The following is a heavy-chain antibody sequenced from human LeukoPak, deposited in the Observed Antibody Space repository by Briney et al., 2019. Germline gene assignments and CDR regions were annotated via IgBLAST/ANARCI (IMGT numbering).Heavy chain of an antibody. V-gene: IGHV3-9*01. D-gene: IGHD3-10*01. Sequence: GRSLRLSCAASGFTFDDYAMHWVRQAPGKGLEWASGISWNSGSIGYADSVKGRFTISRDNAKNSLYLQMNSLRAEDTALYYCAKVYGSGSYGYYYGMDVWGQGTTVTVSS. CDR1: GFTFDDYA. J-gene: IGHJ6*02. CDR3: AKVYGSGSYGYYYGMDV. CDR2: ISWNSGSI.